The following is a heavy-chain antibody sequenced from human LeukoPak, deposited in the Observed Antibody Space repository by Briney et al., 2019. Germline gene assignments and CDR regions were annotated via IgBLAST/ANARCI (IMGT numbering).Heavy chain of an antibody. D-gene: IGHD6-6*01. J-gene: IGHJ4*02. Sequence: ASVRVSCKASGYIFINYYIHWVRQAPGQGLEWMGIINPAGGSTTYAQKFQGRVTMTRDTSTSTVYMELSSLKSEDTAFYYCARSAGSSEFDNWGQGTLVTVPS. CDR1: GYIFINYY. V-gene: IGHV1-46*01. CDR2: INPAGGST. CDR3: ARSAGSSEFDN.